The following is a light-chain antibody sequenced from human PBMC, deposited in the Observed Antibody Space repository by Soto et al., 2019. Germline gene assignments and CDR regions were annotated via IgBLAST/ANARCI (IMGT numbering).Light chain of an antibody. V-gene: IGKV3-11*01. Sequence: EIVLTQSPATLSWSPGERATLSCRASQSVSSYLAWYQQKPGQAPRLLIYDASNRATGIPARFSGSGSGTDFTLTISSLEPEDFAVYYCQQRSNWPPKTTFGGGTKVEIK. CDR3: QQRSNWPPKTT. CDR2: DAS. J-gene: IGKJ4*01. CDR1: QSVSSY.